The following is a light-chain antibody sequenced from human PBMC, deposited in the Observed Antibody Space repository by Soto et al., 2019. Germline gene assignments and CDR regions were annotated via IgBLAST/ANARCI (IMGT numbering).Light chain of an antibody. J-gene: IGLJ1*01. CDR3: AAWDDNLSGFYV. CDR2: GHN. CDR1: SSNIGSNV. V-gene: IGLV1-44*01. Sequence: QSVLTQPPSVSGAPGQGVTISCAGSSSNIGSNVVNWYQHLPGRAPKLLIYGHNQRPSGVPDRFSGSKSGTSASLAISGLQSEDEAEYYCAAWDDNLSGFYVFGTGTKLTVL.